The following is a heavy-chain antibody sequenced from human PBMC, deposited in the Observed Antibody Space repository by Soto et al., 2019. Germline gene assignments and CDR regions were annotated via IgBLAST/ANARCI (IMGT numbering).Heavy chain of an antibody. CDR2: ITGGGGTT. CDR3: AKDQGGWPYYFDY. V-gene: IGHV3-23*01. Sequence: GGSLRLSCAASGFTFSSYAMTRVRQAPGKGLEWVSSITGGGGTTYYADSVKGRFTISRDNPKNTLYLQMNSLRAEDTAVYYCAKDQGGWPYYFDYWGQGTLVTVSS. CDR1: GFTFSSYA. J-gene: IGHJ4*02. D-gene: IGHD6-19*01.